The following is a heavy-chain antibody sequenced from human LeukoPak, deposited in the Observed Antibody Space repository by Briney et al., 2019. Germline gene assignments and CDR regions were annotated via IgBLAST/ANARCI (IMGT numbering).Heavy chain of an antibody. CDR2: IYYTGTT. Sequence: PSETLSLTCTVSAGSVSNGNYYWSWLRQPPGKALEWIGYIYYTGTTYYIPSLEGRVTISVDTSKNQFSVKLNSVTAADTAVYYCARGSRAMTGIHRNWFDPWGQGTLVTVSS. CDR1: AGSVSNGNYY. CDR3: ARGSRAMTGIHRNWFDP. V-gene: IGHV4-61*01. D-gene: IGHD6-13*01. J-gene: IGHJ5*02.